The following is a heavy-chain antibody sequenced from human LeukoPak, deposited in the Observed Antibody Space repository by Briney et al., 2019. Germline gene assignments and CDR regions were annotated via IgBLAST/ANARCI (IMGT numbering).Heavy chain of an antibody. D-gene: IGHD6-19*01. Sequence: GGSLRLSCAASGFTFSSYGMHWVRQAPGKGLEWVAVIWYDGSNIYYADSVKGRFTISRDNSKNTLYLHMNSLRAEDTAVYYCAKAGSSGRGYYYYMDVWGKGTTVTVSS. CDR1: GFTFSSYG. V-gene: IGHV3-33*06. CDR3: AKAGSSGRGYYYYMDV. CDR2: IWYDGSNI. J-gene: IGHJ6*03.